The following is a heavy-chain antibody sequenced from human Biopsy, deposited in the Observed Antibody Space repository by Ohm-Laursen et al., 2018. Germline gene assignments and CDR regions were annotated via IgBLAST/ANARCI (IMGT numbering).Heavy chain of an antibody. J-gene: IGHJ6*02. D-gene: IGHD3-9*01. Sequence: TLSLTCSVSGGSISSGGYYWGWIRQHPGKGLEWIGHMYYSGSTYYNPSLKSRITISVDTSKNQFSLKLSSVTAADTAVYYCAGLVTGFIDPWGQGTTVTVSS. CDR2: MYYSGST. V-gene: IGHV4-31*03. CDR1: GGSISSGGYY. CDR3: AGLVTGFIDP.